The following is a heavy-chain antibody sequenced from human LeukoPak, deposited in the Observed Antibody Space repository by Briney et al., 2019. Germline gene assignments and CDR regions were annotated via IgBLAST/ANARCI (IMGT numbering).Heavy chain of an antibody. D-gene: IGHD3-22*01. J-gene: IGHJ4*02. Sequence: QVQLQESGPGLVKPSETLSLTCTVSGGSISSYYWSWIRQPPGKGLEWIGYIYYSGSTSYNPSLKNRVTISVDTSKKQFSLKLSSVTAADTAVYYCARKHTSGYEDYWGQGTLVTVSS. CDR1: GGSISSYY. CDR3: ARKHTSGYEDY. V-gene: IGHV4-59*08. CDR2: IYYSGST.